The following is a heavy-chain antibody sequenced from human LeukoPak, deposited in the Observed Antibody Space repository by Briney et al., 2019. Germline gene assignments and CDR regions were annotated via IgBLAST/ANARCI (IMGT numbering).Heavy chain of an antibody. J-gene: IGHJ4*02. D-gene: IGHD4-23*01. CDR1: GFTASSTG. CDR3: ARRRGGYGGGDFDY. V-gene: IGHV3-66*04. Sequence: GSLRLSCAASGFTASSTGIIWVRQAPGKGLECVSYIRGDTSTEYAEYVRGRFTISRDDAKNTAYLQMNSLRVEDTSVYYCARRRGGYGGGDFDYWGQGTLVAVSS. CDR2: IRGDTST.